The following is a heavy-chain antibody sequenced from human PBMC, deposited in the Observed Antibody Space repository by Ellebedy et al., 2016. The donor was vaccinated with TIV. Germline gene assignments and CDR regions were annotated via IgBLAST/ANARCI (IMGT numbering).Heavy chain of an antibody. Sequence: GESLKISCAASGFSLSSYWMHWVRQAPGKWLEWVANIKQDGSEKYYVDSVKGRFTISRDNAKNSLYLQMNSLRAEDTAVYFCGRAIGSGSCYWGQGTLVTVSS. D-gene: IGHD3-10*01. CDR1: GFSLSSYW. CDR2: IKQDGSEK. V-gene: IGHV3-7*01. J-gene: IGHJ4*02. CDR3: GRAIGSGSCY.